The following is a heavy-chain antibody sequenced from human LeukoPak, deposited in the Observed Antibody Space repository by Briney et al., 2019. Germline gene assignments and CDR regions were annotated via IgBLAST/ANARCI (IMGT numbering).Heavy chain of an antibody. CDR1: GGSIRSHI. Sequence: LETLSLTPTDPGGSIRSHIWSWSREPPGKGLGWIWYFYYSGSTNYNPSLKSRVTISVDTSKNQFSLKLSSVTAADTAVYYCARVCVTTYSWFDPWGQGTLVTVSS. CDR2: FYYSGST. D-gene: IGHD4-17*01. J-gene: IGHJ5*02. CDR3: ARVCVTTYSWFDP. V-gene: IGHV4-59*11.